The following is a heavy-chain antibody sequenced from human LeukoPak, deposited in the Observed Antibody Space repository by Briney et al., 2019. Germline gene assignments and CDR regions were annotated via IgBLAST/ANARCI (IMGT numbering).Heavy chain of an antibody. J-gene: IGHJ4*02. CDR3: ARGIVATISAYYFDY. CDR2: VYSSGST. V-gene: IGHV4-59*12. CDR1: GGSINYY. Sequence: SETLSLTCIVSGGSINYYWSWIRQPPGKGLEWIGYVYSSGSTSYNPSLRSRVTISVDTSKNQFSLKLSSVTAADTAVYYCARGIVATISAYYFDYWGQGTLVTVSS. D-gene: IGHD5-12*01.